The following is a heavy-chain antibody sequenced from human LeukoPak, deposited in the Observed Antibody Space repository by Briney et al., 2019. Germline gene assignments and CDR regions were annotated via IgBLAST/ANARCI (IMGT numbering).Heavy chain of an antibody. CDR1: GFTFSSSG. J-gene: IGHJ3*02. V-gene: IGHV3-7*01. D-gene: IGHD5-24*01. CDR3: ARDKGRGKMATISLSDDAFDI. CDR2: IKQDGSEK. Sequence: AGGSLRLSCATSGFTFSSSGMHWVRQAPGKGLEWVANIKQDGSEKYYVDSVKGRFTISRDNAKNSLYLQMNSLRAEDTAVYYCARDKGRGKMATISLSDDAFDIWGQGTMVTVSS.